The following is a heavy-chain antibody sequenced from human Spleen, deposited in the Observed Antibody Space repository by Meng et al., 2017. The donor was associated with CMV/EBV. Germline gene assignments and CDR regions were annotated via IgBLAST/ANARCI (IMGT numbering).Heavy chain of an antibody. D-gene: IGHD3-3*01. J-gene: IGHJ6*02. CDR3: AKDSGNYDFWFMDV. V-gene: IGHV3-9*01. CDR1: GFIFDDYA. Sequence: GGSLRLSCAASGFIFDDYAMHWVRQAPGKGREWVSGISWNSGRIGYADSVKGRFTISRDNAKNSLYLQMNSLRAEDTALYYCAKDSGNYDFWFMDVWGQGTTVTVSS. CDR2: ISWNSGRI.